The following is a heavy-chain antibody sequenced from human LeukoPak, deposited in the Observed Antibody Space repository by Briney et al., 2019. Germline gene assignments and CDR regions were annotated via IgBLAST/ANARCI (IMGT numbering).Heavy chain of an antibody. J-gene: IGHJ4*02. CDR2: ITGSGDST. Sequence: GGSLRLSCAASGFIFSTYAMSWVRLAPGKGLEWVSAITGSGDSTYYADSVKGRFTISRDNSKNTLSLQMNSLRAEDTAVYYCAKENPVGGTNYFDYWGQGTLVTVPS. D-gene: IGHD1-26*01. CDR3: AKENPVGGTNYFDY. V-gene: IGHV3-23*01. CDR1: GFIFSTYA.